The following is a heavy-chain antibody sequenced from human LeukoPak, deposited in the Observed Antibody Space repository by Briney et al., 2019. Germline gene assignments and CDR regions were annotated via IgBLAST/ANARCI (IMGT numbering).Heavy chain of an antibody. CDR1: GYTFPSYD. CDR2: MNPNSGNT. D-gene: IGHD5-18*01. V-gene: IGHV1-8*03. Sequence: ASVKVSCKASGYTFPSYDINWVRPATGQGLEWMGWMNPNSGNTGYAQKFESRVTITRNTSIRTAYMELSSLRSEDTAVYYCARGYSYGYEADYWGQGTLVTVSS. CDR3: ARGYSYGYEADY. J-gene: IGHJ4*02.